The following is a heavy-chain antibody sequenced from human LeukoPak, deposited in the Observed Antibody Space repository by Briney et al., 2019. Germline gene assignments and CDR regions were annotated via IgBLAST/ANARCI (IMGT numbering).Heavy chain of an antibody. V-gene: IGHV1-2*02. CDR3: ARVATYCGGDCYSRADY. CDR2: INPNTGGT. Sequence: GASVKVSCKASGYTFTGYHIHWVRQAPGQGLEWMGWINPNTGGTNYAQKFQGRVTMTRDTSISTAYMELSRLRSDDTAVYYCARVATYCGGDCYSRADYWGQGTLVTVSS. J-gene: IGHJ4*02. D-gene: IGHD2-21*02. CDR1: GYTFTGYH.